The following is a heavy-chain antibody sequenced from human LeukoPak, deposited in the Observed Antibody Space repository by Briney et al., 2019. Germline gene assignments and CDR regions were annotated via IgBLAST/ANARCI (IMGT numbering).Heavy chain of an antibody. D-gene: IGHD2-2*01. CDR2: IIPIFGTA. CDR1: GGTFSSYA. J-gene: IGHJ6*03. CDR3: ADCSSTSCYYYYYMDV. Sequence: SVKVSCKASGGTFSSYAISWVRQAPGQGLEWMGRIIPIFGTANYAQKFQGRVTITTDESTSTAYMELSSLRSEDTAVYYCADCSSTSCYYYYYMDVWGKGTAVTVSS. V-gene: IGHV1-69*05.